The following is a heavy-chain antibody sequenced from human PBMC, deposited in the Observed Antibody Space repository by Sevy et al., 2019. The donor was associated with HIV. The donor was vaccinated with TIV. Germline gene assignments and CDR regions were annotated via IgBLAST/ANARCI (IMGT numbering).Heavy chain of an antibody. J-gene: IGHJ4*02. Sequence: GGSLRLSCAVSGFTFSTYAMSWVRQAPGKGLEWVSTINSGGGSTYYADSVKGRFTISRDNSQNTLDLQMNSLRAEDTAVYYCAKDVVGGYYDSSGYSDHWGQGTLVTVSS. CDR1: GFTFSTYA. CDR2: INSGGGST. CDR3: AKDVVGGYYDSSGYSDH. D-gene: IGHD3-22*01. V-gene: IGHV3-23*01.